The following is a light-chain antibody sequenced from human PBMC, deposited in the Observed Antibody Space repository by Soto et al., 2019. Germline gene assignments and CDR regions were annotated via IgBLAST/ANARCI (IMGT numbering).Light chain of an antibody. Sequence: QSALTQPASVSGSPGQSITISCTGTSSDVGGYNYVSWYQQHPGKAPKLMIYEVSNRPSGVSNRFSGSKSGNTASLTISGLQDEDEADDYCSSYTSSSTRVFGGGTKLTVL. V-gene: IGLV2-14*01. CDR1: SSDVGGYNY. CDR2: EVS. J-gene: IGLJ3*02. CDR3: SSYTSSSTRV.